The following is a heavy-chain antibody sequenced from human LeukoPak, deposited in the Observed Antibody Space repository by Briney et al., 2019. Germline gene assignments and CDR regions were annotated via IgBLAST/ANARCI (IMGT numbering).Heavy chain of an antibody. CDR3: ARVAYQSNRIFHMDV. V-gene: IGHV4-34*01. J-gene: IGHJ6*03. Sequence: SETLSLTCTVSGGSISSYYWSWIRQPPGKGQEWIGEINHSGSTNYNPSLKSRVTISVDTSKNLFSLKLSSVTAADTAVYYCARVAYQSNRIFHMDVWGKGTTVTVSS. CDR2: INHSGST. CDR1: GGSISSYY. D-gene: IGHD3-9*01.